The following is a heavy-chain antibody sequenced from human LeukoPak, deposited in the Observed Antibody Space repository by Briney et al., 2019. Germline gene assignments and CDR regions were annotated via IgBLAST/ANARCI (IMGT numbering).Heavy chain of an antibody. V-gene: IGHV3-48*04. D-gene: IGHD2-2*01. Sequence: GGSLRLSCAASGFTFSTYMMNWVRQAPGKGLEWVSYISSSGSTIYYADSVKGRVTISRDNAKNSLHLQMNSLRAEDTAVYYCARRYCSSTSCLLDYWGQGTLVTVSS. CDR1: GFTFSTYM. CDR3: ARRYCSSTSCLLDY. CDR2: ISSSGSTI. J-gene: IGHJ4*02.